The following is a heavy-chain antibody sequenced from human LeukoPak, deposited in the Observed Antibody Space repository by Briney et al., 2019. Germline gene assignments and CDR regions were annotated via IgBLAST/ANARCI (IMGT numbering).Heavy chain of an antibody. CDR1: GFTFSRYA. V-gene: IGHV3-23*01. CDR3: AKMGSSSWYDYYYYMDV. Sequence: GGSLRLSCAASGFTFSRYAMSWVRQAPGKGLEWVSAISGSGGSTYYADSVKGRFTISRDNSKNTLYLQMNSLRAEDTAVYYCAKMGSSSWYDYYYYMDVWGKGTTVTVSS. J-gene: IGHJ6*03. D-gene: IGHD6-13*01. CDR2: ISGSGGST.